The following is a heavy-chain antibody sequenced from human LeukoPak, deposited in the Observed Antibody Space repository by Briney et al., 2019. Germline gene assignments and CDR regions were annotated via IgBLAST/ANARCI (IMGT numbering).Heavy chain of an antibody. D-gene: IGHD3-22*01. V-gene: IGHV3-30*02. J-gene: IGHJ4*02. CDR2: IRNDGSNK. CDR1: GFTFSNYG. Sequence: GGSLRLSCAASGFTFSNYGMHWVRQAPGKGLEWVAFIRNDGSNKYYADSVKGRFTISRDNSKNTLYLQMNSLRAEDTAVYYCAKVSTYYYDSSGYYFDSWGQGTLVTVSS. CDR3: AKVSTYYYDSSGYYFDS.